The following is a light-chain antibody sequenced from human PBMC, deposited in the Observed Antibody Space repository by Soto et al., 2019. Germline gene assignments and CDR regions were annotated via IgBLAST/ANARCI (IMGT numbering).Light chain of an antibody. CDR2: GAS. CDR3: KQYNNWLALT. CDR1: QSVSSN. J-gene: IGKJ4*01. Sequence: EIVMTQSPATLSVSPGERATLSCRASQSVSSNLAWYQQKPGQAPRRLIYGASTRATGIPARFSGSGSGTEFTLTISSLQSEDFVVYYCKQYNNWLALTFGGGTKVEIK. V-gene: IGKV3-15*01.